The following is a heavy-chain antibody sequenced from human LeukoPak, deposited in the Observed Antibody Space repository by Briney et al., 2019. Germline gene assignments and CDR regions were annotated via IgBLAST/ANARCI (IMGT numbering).Heavy chain of an antibody. D-gene: IGHD2-15*01. V-gene: IGHV3-21*01. CDR2: ISSSSSYI. J-gene: IGHJ4*02. Sequence: GGSLRLSCAASGFTFSSYSMNWVRQAPGKGLEWVSSISSSSSYIYYADSVKGRFTISRDNAKNSLYLQMNSLRAEDTAVYYCAREAVVVAATYDYWGQGTLVTVPS. CDR1: GFTFSSYS. CDR3: AREAVVVAATYDY.